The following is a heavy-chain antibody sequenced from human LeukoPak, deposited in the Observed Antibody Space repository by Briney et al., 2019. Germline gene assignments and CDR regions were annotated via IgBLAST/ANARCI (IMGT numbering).Heavy chain of an antibody. V-gene: IGHV4-39*07. CDR1: GGSISSSSYY. J-gene: IGHJ3*02. Sequence: SETLSLTCTVSGGSISSSSYYWGWIRQPPGKGLEWIGSIYYSGSPYYNPSLKSRVTISVDTSKNQFSLKLNSVTAADTAVYYCAREGVYYYDSSGSGGAFDIWGQGTMVSVSS. D-gene: IGHD3-22*01. CDR2: IYYSGSP. CDR3: AREGVYYYDSSGSGGAFDI.